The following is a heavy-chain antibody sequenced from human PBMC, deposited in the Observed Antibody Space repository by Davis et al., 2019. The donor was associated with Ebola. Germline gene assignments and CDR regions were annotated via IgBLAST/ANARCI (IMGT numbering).Heavy chain of an antibody. J-gene: IGHJ4*02. Sequence: GESLKISCAASVFTFSNYWMYWVRQAPGEGLMCVSRINSDGTFTTYADSVKGRFTISRDNSKNTLYLQMNSLRAEDTAVYYCARAESSGPDYFDYWGQGTLVTVSS. V-gene: IGHV3-74*01. CDR1: VFTFSNYW. CDR3: ARAESSGPDYFDY. CDR2: INSDGTFT. D-gene: IGHD6-19*01.